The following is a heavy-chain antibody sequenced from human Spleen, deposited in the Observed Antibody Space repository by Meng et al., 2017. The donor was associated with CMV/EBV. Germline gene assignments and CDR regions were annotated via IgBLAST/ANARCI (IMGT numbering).Heavy chain of an antibody. Sequence: VYVGSFSGYYWTWIRQPPGKGLEWIGEINHSGSTNYNPSLKSRVTISVDTSKNQFSLKLSSVTAADTAVYYCASLGYCSSTSCYKDYWGQGTLVTVSS. CDR2: INHSGST. V-gene: IGHV4-34*01. J-gene: IGHJ4*02. CDR3: ASLGYCSSTSCYKDY. D-gene: IGHD2-2*02. CDR1: VGSFSGYY.